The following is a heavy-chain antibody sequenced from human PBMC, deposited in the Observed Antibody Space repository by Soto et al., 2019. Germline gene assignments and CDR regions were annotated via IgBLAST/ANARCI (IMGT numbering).Heavy chain of an antibody. V-gene: IGHV5-51*01. CDR1: GYSFARHW. D-gene: IGHD2-15*01. Sequence: GSGYSFARHWIGWVLQLPVKGFEWMGIIWPADSDTRYNPTFEGQVTISADQSITTAYLQWSSLKASDTAIYYCASGSRDCSGGSCYSHWGQGTLVTVSS. CDR2: IWPADSDT. CDR3: ASGSRDCSGGSCYSH. J-gene: IGHJ4*02.